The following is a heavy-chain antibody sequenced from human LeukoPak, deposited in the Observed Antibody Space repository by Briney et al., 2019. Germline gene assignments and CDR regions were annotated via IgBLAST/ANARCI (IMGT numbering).Heavy chain of an antibody. CDR3: ARGGGPAATLYYFDY. J-gene: IGHJ4*02. D-gene: IGHD2-2*01. CDR1: GGTFSSYA. Sequence: SVKVSCKASGGTFSSYAISWVRQAPGQGLEWMGGIIPIFGTANYAQKFQGRVTITADKSTSTAYMELSSLRSEDTAVYYCARGGGPAATLYYFDYWGQGTLVTVSS. CDR2: IIPIFGTA. V-gene: IGHV1-69*06.